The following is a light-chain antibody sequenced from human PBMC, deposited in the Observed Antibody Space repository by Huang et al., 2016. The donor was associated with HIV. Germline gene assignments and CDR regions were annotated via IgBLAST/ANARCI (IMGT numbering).Light chain of an antibody. CDR1: PSVSSN. Sequence: EIVMTQSPATLSVSPGERATLSCRATPSVSSNLAWYQQKPGQAPRLLIYAASTRATGIPARFSGSGSGTEFTLTISSLQSEDFAVYYCQQYNDWPPYTFGQGTKLEIK. V-gene: IGKV3-15*01. CDR3: QQYNDWPPYT. J-gene: IGKJ2*01. CDR2: AAS.